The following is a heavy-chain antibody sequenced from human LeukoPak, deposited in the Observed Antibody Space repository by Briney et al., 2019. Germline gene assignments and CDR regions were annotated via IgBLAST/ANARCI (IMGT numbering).Heavy chain of an antibody. D-gene: IGHD2-2*01. CDR2: ISYDGSNK. CDR1: GFTFSSYA. Sequence: GGSLRLSCAASGFTFSSYAMHWVRQAPGKGLEWVAVISYDGSNKYYADSVKGRFTISRDNSKNTLYLQMNSLRAEDTAVYYCARDNSIVVVPAAADCWGQGTLVTVSS. CDR3: ARDNSIVVVPAAADC. V-gene: IGHV3-30*01. J-gene: IGHJ4*02.